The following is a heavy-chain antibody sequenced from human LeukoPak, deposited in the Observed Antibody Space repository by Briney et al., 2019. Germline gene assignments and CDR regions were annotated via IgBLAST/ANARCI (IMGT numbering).Heavy chain of an antibody. CDR1: GGSISSSSYY. D-gene: IGHD6-13*01. CDR3: AREDIAAAGHY. J-gene: IGHJ4*02. V-gene: IGHV4-39*07. Sequence: SETLSLTCTVSGGSISSSSYYWGWIRQPPGKGLEWTGSIYYSGSTYYNPSLKSRVTISVDTSKNQFSLKLSSVTAADTAVYYCAREDIAAAGHYWGQGTLVTVSS. CDR2: IYYSGST.